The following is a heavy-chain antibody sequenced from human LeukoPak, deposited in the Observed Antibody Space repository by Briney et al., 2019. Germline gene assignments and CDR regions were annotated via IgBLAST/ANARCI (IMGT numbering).Heavy chain of an antibody. J-gene: IGHJ5*02. V-gene: IGHV3-21*01. CDR1: GFTFSSYS. CDR2: ISSSSSYI. D-gene: IGHD6-13*01. CDR3: ARDFSSSSNWFDP. Sequence: PGGSLRPSCAASGFTFSSYSMNWVRQAPGKGLEWVSSISSSSSYIYYTDSVKGRFTISRDNAKNSLYLQMNSLRAEATAVYYCARDFSSSSNWFDPWGQGTLVTVSS.